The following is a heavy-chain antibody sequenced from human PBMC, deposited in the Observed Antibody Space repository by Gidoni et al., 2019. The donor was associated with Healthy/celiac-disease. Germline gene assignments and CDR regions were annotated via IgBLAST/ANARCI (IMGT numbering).Heavy chain of an antibody. V-gene: IGHV4-30-4*01. CDR2: IYYSGST. D-gene: IGHD2-2*01. J-gene: IGHJ5*02. Sequence: QVQLQESGPGLVKPSQTLSPTCTVSGGSTRSGYYYWSWIRQPPGKGLEVIGYIYYSGSTYYNPSLKSRVTISVDTSKNQFSLKLSSVTAADTAVYYCARVWHQASNWFDPWGQGTLVTVSS. CDR3: ARVWHQASNWFDP. CDR1: GGSTRSGYYY.